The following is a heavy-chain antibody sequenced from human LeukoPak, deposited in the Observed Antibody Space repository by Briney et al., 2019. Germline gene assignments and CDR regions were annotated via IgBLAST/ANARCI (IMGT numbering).Heavy chain of an antibody. Sequence: GGSLRLSCAASGFTFSSYWMHWVRQAPGEGLVWVSRINSDGSSTGYADSVKGRFTISRDNAKNTLYLQMNSLRAEDTAVYYCARYAKYGGVDYWGQGTLVTVSS. V-gene: IGHV3-74*01. CDR1: GFTFSSYW. CDR2: INSDGSST. D-gene: IGHD4-23*01. J-gene: IGHJ4*02. CDR3: ARYAKYGGVDY.